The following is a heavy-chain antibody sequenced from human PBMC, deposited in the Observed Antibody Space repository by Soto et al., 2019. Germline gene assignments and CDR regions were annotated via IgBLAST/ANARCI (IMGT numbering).Heavy chain of an antibody. J-gene: IGHJ4*02. V-gene: IGHV3-23*01. Sequence: GGSLRLSCAASGFTFSSYSMNWVRQAPGKGLEWVSSISSSDGKTFYADAVKGRFSISRDTSQNTLYLQMNSLRADDTAIYYCARWSYLDYWGQGTRVTVSS. D-gene: IGHD3-3*01. CDR2: ISSSDGKT. CDR3: ARWSYLDY. CDR1: GFTFSSYS.